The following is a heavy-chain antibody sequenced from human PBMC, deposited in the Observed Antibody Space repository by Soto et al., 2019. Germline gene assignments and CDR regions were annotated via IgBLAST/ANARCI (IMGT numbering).Heavy chain of an antibody. CDR2: IYPGDSDT. D-gene: IGHD6-13*01. V-gene: IGHV5-51*01. J-gene: IGHJ5*02. CDR3: AREYDPLEIAAAGSFDP. CDR1: GYSFTSYW. Sequence: PGESLKISCKGSGYSFTSYWIGWVRQMPGKGLEWMGIIYPGDSDTRYSPSFQGQVTISADKSISTAYLQWSSLKASDTAMYYCAREYDPLEIAAAGSFDPWGQGTLVTVSS.